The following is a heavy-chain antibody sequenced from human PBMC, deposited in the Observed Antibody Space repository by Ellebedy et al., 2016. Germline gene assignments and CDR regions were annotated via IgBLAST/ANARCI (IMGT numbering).Heavy chain of an antibody. CDR1: GFTFDDYA. V-gene: IGHV3-9*01. CDR3: AKDRAVTGSLSFDY. CDR2: ISWNSGSI. J-gene: IGHJ4*02. Sequence: GGSLRLXXAASGFTFDDYAMHWVRQAPGKGLEWVSGISWNSGSIGYVDSVKGRFTISRDNAKNSLYLQMNSLRAEDTAVYYCAKDRAVTGSLSFDYWGQGTLVTVSS. D-gene: IGHD6-19*01.